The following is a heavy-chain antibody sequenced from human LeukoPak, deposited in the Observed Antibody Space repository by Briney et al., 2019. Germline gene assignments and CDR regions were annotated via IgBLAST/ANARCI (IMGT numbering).Heavy chain of an antibody. D-gene: IGHD3-3*01. J-gene: IGHJ4*02. CDR2: ISGSGGST. CDR3: AKGSTIFGVVIVFWDSFDY. Sequence: PGGSLRLSCAASGFTFSSYAMSWVRQAPGKGLEWVSAISGSGGSTYYADSVKGRFTISRDNSKNTLYLQMNSLRAEDTAVYYCAKGSTIFGVVIVFWDSFDYWGQGTLVTVSS. V-gene: IGHV3-23*01. CDR1: GFTFSSYA.